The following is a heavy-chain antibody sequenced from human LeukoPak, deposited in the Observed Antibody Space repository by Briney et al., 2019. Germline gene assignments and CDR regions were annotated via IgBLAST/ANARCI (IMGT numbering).Heavy chain of an antibody. J-gene: IGHJ4*02. D-gene: IGHD6-19*01. CDR1: GFTFSSYS. CDR3: ARVERRVAGTLGRYVPSFPQSSKGFHFDY. Sequence: GGSLRLSCAASGFTFSSYSMNWVRQAPGKGLEWVANIKKDGSEKYYVDSVKGRFTISRDNAKTSLYLQMNSLRAEDTAVYYCARVERRVAGTLGRYVPSFPQSSKGFHFDYWGQGTLVTVSS. V-gene: IGHV3-7*01. CDR2: IKKDGSEK.